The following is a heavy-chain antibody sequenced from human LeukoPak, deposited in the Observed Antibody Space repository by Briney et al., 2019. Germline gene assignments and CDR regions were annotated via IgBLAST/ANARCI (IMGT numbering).Heavy chain of an antibody. J-gene: IGHJ4*02. Sequence: PGGSLRLSCAASGFTFSNYVMNWVRQAPGKGLEWVSVISDTGGRTNYADSVKGWFTISRDNSKNILYLQMDSLRAEDTAVYYCAKGQTFWGQGTLVTVSS. CDR1: GFTFSNYV. CDR2: ISDTGGRT. V-gene: IGHV3-23*01. CDR3: AKGQTF.